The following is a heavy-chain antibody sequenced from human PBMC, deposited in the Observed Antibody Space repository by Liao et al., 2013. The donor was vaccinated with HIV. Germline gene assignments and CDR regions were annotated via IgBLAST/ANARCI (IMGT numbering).Heavy chain of an antibody. Sequence: QLQLQESGSGLVKPSQTLSLTCAVSGGSISRGDYSWSWIRQPPGKGLEWIGYIYYSGSTYYNPSLKSRVTMSVDTSKNQFSLKLSSVTAADTAVYYCARGTIFGPDYWGQGTLVTVSS. CDR2: IYYSGST. CDR1: GGSISRGDYS. D-gene: IGHD3-3*01. J-gene: IGHJ4*02. CDR3: ARGTIFGPDY. V-gene: IGHV4-30-2*01.